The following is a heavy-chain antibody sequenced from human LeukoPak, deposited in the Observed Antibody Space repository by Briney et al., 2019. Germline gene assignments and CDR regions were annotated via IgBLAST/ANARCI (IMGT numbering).Heavy chain of an antibody. D-gene: IGHD2-2*01. V-gene: IGHV3-74*03. CDR3: AREEDIVVVLPALGY. Sequence: GGSLRLSCAASGFDFSSYWMHWVRQVPGKGLVWVSRIGGDGTLTSYADSVKGRFTISRDNARRTLYLQMSGLRVEDTAVYYCAREEDIVVVLPALGYWGQGTLVTVSS. J-gene: IGHJ4*02. CDR1: GFDFSSYW. CDR2: IGGDGTLT.